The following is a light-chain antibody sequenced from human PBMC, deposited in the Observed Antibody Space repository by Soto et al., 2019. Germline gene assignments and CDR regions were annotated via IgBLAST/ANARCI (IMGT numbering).Light chain of an antibody. CDR1: QSVVINF. CDR2: GAS. J-gene: IGKJ5*01. V-gene: IGKV3-20*01. CDR3: QQYGSAPLT. Sequence: EIFLTQSPFTVSLSPVEIATLSCRASQSVVINFLAWYQQKPGQAPRLLIFGASNRATGIPDRFSGGGSGTDFSLTISRLEPEDFAVYYCQQYGSAPLTFGQGTRLEIK.